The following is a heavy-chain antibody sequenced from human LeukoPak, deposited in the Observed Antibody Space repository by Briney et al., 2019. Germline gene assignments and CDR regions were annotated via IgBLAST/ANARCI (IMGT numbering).Heavy chain of an antibody. CDR3: AKNGGSQCYSHLDS. Sequence: GGSLRLSCAASGFTFSSYAMGWVRQAPGKGLEWVSGTSGSGGSTYYAGSVKGRFTISRDNSKNTLYLQMNSLRVEDTAVYYCAKNGGSQCYSHLDSWGQGTLVTVSS. CDR1: GFTFSSYA. D-gene: IGHD2-15*01. V-gene: IGHV3-23*01. J-gene: IGHJ4*02. CDR2: TSGSGGST.